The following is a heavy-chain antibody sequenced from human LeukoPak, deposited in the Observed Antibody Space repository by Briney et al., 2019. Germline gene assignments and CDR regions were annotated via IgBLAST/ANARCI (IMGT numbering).Heavy chain of an antibody. CDR3: AKEGRSSTPGY. D-gene: IGHD6-6*01. J-gene: IGHJ4*02. V-gene: IGHV3-21*01. CDR2: ISDSGSNV. Sequence: GGSLGLSCAASGFTFSNYNMDWVRQAPGKGLEWVSSISDSGSNVYYADSVKGRFTISRDNAKNSLFLQMNSLRAEDTAVYYCAKEGRSSTPGYWGQGTLVTVSS. CDR1: GFTFSNYN.